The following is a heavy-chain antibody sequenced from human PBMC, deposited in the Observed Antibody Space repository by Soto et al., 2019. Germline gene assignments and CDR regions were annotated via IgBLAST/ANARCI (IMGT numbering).Heavy chain of an antibody. D-gene: IGHD3-10*01. CDR2: IKQSGSDR. J-gene: IGHJ5*02. CDR3: ASVKSWAVSP. V-gene: IGHV3-7*01. Sequence: EVQLVESGGGLVQPGGSLGLSCAASGSTFSSYWMSWVRLAPGKGLEWVAHIKQSGSDRYYVDSVRGRFTISRDNAKNSLYLQMNSLRVEDTAMYYCASVKSWAVSPWGQGTLVTVSS. CDR1: GSTFSSYW.